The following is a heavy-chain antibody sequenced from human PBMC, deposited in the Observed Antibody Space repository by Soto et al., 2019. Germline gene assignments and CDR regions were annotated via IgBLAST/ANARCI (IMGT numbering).Heavy chain of an antibody. Sequence: GGSLRLSCAASGFTFSSYAMSWVRQAPGKGLEWVSAISGSGGSTYYADSVKGRFTISRDNSKNTLYLQMNSLRAEETAVYYCAKDLQTGSSTSTGTFDIWGQGTMVTVSS. CDR2: ISGSGGST. J-gene: IGHJ3*02. D-gene: IGHD2-2*01. CDR3: AKDLQTGSSTSTGTFDI. V-gene: IGHV3-23*01. CDR1: GFTFSSYA.